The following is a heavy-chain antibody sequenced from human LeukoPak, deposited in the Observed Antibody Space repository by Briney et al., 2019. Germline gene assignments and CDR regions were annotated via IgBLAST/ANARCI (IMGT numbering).Heavy chain of an antibody. V-gene: IGHV3-11*06. D-gene: IGHD4-17*01. CDR3: ARDQDGDPGGFQH. Sequence: PGGSLRLSCVASGFTFSDYYMSWIRQAPGKGLEWVSYISSSSDYTNYADSVRGRFTISRDNAKNSLYLQMNSLRAEDTAVYYCARDQDGDPGGFQHWGQGTLVTVSS. CDR2: ISSSSDYT. J-gene: IGHJ1*01. CDR1: GFTFSDYY.